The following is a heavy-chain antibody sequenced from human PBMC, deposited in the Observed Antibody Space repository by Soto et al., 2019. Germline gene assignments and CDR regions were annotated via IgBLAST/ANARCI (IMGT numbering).Heavy chain of an antibody. V-gene: IGHV3-23*01. J-gene: IGHJ6*02. CDR2: ISGSGGST. CDR1: GFTFSSYA. D-gene: IGHD4-4*01. CDR3: AKVNYSTPKDFLYYYYGMDV. Sequence: GGSLRLSCAASGFTFSSYAMSWVRQAPGKGLEWVSAISGSGGSTYYADSVKGRFTISRDNSKNTLYLQMNSLRAEDTAVYYCAKVNYSTPKDFLYYYYGMDVWGQGTTVTV.